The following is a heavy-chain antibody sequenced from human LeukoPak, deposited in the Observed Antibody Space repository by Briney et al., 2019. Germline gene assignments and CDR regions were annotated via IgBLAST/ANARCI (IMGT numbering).Heavy chain of an antibody. CDR1: GDSVPSNSAA. Sequence: SQTLSLTCAISGDSVPSNSAAWNWIRQSPSRGLEWLGRTYYRSKWYNDYAVSEKSRITINPDTSKNQFSLQLNSVTPEDTAVYYCAREQVRSSGWSPNWFDPWGQGTLVTVSS. CDR3: AREQVRSSGWSPNWFDP. CDR2: TYYRSKWYN. D-gene: IGHD6-19*01. J-gene: IGHJ5*02. V-gene: IGHV6-1*01.